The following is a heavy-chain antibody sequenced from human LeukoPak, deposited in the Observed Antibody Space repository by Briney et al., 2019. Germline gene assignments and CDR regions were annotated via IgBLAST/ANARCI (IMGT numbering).Heavy chain of an antibody. V-gene: IGHV4-34*01. J-gene: IGHJ4*02. Sequence: PSETLSLTCAVYGGSFSDYYWSWIRQPPGKGLEWIGEINHSGGANYNPSLKSRVTISVDTSKNQFSLKLSSVTAADTAVFYCARQIDGFGEFDYFDYWGQGTLVTVSS. CDR3: ARQIDGFGEFDYFDY. D-gene: IGHD3-10*01. CDR2: INHSGGA. CDR1: GGSFSDYY.